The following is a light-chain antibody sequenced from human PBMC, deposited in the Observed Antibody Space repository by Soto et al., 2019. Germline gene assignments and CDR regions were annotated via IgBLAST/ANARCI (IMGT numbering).Light chain of an antibody. Sequence: QSVLTQPASVSGSPGQSITISCTGTSSDLAIYNYVSWYQQQPGKAPKLMIYQVTNRPSGVSNRFSGSRSGNTASLTISGPQGGEGGNYSSTLYTNTRNYFFGTGPKPPVL. V-gene: IGLV2-14*01. CDR3: TLYTNTRNYF. CDR2: QVT. J-gene: IGLJ1*01. CDR1: SSDLAIYNY.